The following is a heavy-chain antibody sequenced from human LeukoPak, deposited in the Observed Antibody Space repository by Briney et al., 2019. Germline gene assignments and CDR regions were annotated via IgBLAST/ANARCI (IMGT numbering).Heavy chain of an antibody. CDR3: ARERYYDSSGLLDY. CDR2: IIPIFGTA. Sequence: ASVKVSCRASGGTFSSYAISWVRQAPGQGLEWMGGIIPIFGTANYAQKFQGRVTITADESTSTAYMELSSLRSEDTAVYYCARERYYDSSGLLDYWGQGTLVTVSS. V-gene: IGHV1-69*13. CDR1: GGTFSSYA. J-gene: IGHJ4*02. D-gene: IGHD3-22*01.